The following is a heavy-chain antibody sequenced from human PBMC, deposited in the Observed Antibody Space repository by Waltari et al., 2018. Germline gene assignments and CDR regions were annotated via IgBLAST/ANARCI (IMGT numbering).Heavy chain of an antibody. CDR2: IYHSGST. CDR3: ARLGGTGYYYYYYYMDV. J-gene: IGHJ6*03. Sequence: QVQLQQSGPGLVKPSETLSLTCTFSLYSISRGYYWCWIRQTPGKGLEWIGSIYHSGSTYYNPSLKSRVTISVDTSKNQFSLKLSSVTAADTAVYYCARLGGTGYYYYYYYMDVWGKGTTVTISS. CDR1: LYSISRGYY. V-gene: IGHV4-38-2*02. D-gene: IGHD1-1*01.